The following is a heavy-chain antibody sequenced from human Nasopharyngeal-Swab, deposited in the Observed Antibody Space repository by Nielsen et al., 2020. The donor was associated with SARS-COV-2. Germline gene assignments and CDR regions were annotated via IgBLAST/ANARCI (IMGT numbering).Heavy chain of an antibody. CDR2: IYSGGSST. Sequence: GGSLRLSCAASGFTFSSYAMSWVRQAPGKGLEWVSVIYSGGSSTYYADSVKGRFTISRDNSKNTLYLQMNSLRAEDTAVYYCAKDQAKYYYYGMDVWGQGTTVTVSS. V-gene: IGHV3-23*03. J-gene: IGHJ6*02. CDR1: GFTFSSYA. CDR3: AKDQAKYYYYGMDV.